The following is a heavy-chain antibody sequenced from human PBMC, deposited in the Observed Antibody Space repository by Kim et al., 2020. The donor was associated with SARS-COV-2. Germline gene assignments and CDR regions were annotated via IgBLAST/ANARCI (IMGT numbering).Heavy chain of an antibody. V-gene: IGHV4-34*01. J-gene: IGHJ5*02. D-gene: IGHD3-9*01. Sequence: TSRRSRVTISVDTSKSQFSRKLSSVTAADTVVYYCARVGLAPTAGGFDPWGQGTLVTVSS. CDR3: ARVGLAPTAGGFDP.